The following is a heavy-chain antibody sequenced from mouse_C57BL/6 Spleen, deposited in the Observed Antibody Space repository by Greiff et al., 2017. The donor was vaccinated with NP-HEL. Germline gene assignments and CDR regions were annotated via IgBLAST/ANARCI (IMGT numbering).Heavy chain of an antibody. V-gene: IGHV6-3*01. CDR1: GFTFSNYW. Sequence: EVKLEESGGGLVQPGGSMKLSCVASGFTFSNYWMNWVRQSPEKGLEWVAQIRLKSDNYETHYAESGKGRFTISRDDYKSSVYLQMNNSRAEDTGMYYCTEGRGYYGVGFAYWGQGTLVTVSA. CDR2: IRLKSDNYET. CDR3: TEGRGYYGVGFAY. J-gene: IGHJ3*01. D-gene: IGHD2-3*01.